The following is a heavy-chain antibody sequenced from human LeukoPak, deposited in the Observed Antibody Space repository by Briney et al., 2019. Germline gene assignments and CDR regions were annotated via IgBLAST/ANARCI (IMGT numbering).Heavy chain of an antibody. D-gene: IGHD2-2*02. CDR3: ARRGRNCSSTSCYTLMAYYYYYMDV. J-gene: IGHJ6*03. V-gene: IGHV1-18*01. Sequence: ASVKVSCKASGYTFTSYGISWVRQAPGQGLEWMGWISAYNGNTNYAQKLQGRVTMTTDTSTSTAYMELRSLRSDDTAVYYCARRGRNCSSTSCYTLMAYYYYYMDVWGKGTTVTVSS. CDR1: GYTFTSYG. CDR2: ISAYNGNT.